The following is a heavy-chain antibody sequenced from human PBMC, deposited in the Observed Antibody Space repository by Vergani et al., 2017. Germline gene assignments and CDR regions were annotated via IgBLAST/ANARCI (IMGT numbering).Heavy chain of an antibody. CDR3: AKCAPSIPVAGD. J-gene: IGHJ4*02. CDR2: ISGSGGST. V-gene: IGHV3-23*01. CDR1: GFTFSSYA. Sequence: EVQLLESGGGLVQPGGSLRLSCAASGFTFSSYAMSWVRQAPGKGLEWVSAISGSGGSTYYADSVKGRFTLSRDNSKITLYLQMNSLRADDTAVYYCAKCAPSIPVAGDWGQGTLVAVSS. D-gene: IGHD6-19*01.